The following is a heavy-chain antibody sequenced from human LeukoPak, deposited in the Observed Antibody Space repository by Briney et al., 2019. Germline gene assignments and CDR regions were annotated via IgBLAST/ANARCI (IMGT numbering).Heavy chain of an antibody. Sequence: GGSLRLSCAASGLTFSSYGMHWVRQAPGKGLEWVAVISYDGSNKYYADSVKGRFTISRDNSKNTLYLQMNSLRAEDTAVYYCARDMGIAAAGSPGDFDYWGQGTLVTVSS. CDR3: ARDMGIAAAGSPGDFDY. CDR2: ISYDGSNK. D-gene: IGHD6-13*01. J-gene: IGHJ4*02. V-gene: IGHV3-30*03. CDR1: GLTFSSYG.